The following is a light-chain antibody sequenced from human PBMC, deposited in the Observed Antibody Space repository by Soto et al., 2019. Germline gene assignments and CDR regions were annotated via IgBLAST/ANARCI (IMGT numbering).Light chain of an antibody. V-gene: IGKV3-11*01. CDR1: QLVTNY. J-gene: IGKJ1*01. CDR2: DAS. Sequence: EIFLPPSPDTLSLSPGESAMLSCRAPQLVTNYIAWYQQRPGQAPRLLIYDASNRASGVPAKFSGSGSGTDFTLTISDLEPADFGLYYCQQRLNWPPNFGQGTKVEIK. CDR3: QQRLNWPPN.